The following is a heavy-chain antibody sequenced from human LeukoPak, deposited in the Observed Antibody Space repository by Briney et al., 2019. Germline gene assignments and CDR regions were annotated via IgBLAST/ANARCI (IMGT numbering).Heavy chain of an antibody. V-gene: IGHV3-7*01. D-gene: IGHD6-19*01. CDR3: ASGSGWVFNN. Sequence: GGSLRLSCAASGFPFSSHWLSWFRQSPGKGLGWVANIKQDGSEKYYVDSVKGRFTISRDNAKNSQYLQMNSLRAEDTAVYYCASGSGWVFNNWGQGTLVTVSS. CDR2: IKQDGSEK. J-gene: IGHJ4*02. CDR1: GFPFSSHW.